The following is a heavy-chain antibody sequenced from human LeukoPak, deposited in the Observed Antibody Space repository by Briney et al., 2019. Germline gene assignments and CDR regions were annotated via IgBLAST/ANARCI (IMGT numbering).Heavy chain of an antibody. CDR3: AKPRTFYDILTVSFQQ. CDR1: GFTFSKYG. J-gene: IGHJ1*01. V-gene: IGHV3-30*18. Sequence: HPGGSLRLSCAASGFTFSKYGMHWVRQAPGKGLEWVAVISYDGGEQHYGDSVKGRFSISRDDSKSTIYLQMNSLTVEDTALYYCAKPRTFYDILTVSFQQWGQGTWVSVSS. CDR2: ISYDGGEQ. D-gene: IGHD3-9*01.